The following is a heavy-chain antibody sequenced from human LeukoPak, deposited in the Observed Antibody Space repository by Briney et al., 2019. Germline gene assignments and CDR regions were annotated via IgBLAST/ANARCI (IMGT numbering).Heavy chain of an antibody. V-gene: IGHV3-49*03. CDR2: IRSEAFGGTT. Sequence: GRSLRLSCTASGFTFGDYAMSWFRQAPGKGLEWVGFIRSEAFGGTTDYAASVKGRFTISRDDSKSTAYLQMNSLKIEDTAVFYCSRRSGHSHGEAFDIWGQGTMVTVSS. CDR3: SRRSGHSHGEAFDI. J-gene: IGHJ3*02. CDR1: GFTFGDYA. D-gene: IGHD5-18*01.